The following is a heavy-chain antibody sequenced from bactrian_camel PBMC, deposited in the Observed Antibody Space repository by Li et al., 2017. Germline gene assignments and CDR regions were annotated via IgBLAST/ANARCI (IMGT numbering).Heavy chain of an antibody. CDR1: GFTFSSYA. Sequence: DVQLVESGGGLVQPGGSLRLSRAASGFTFSSYAMSWVRQAPGKGLEWVSGINSAGGTYYADSVKGRLTISRDNAKNTLYLQFDSLKTDDTAMYYCATDGASRTFISDMRYLGRGTQVTVS. CDR2: INSAGGT. D-gene: IGHD1*01. V-gene: IGHV3S31*01. J-gene: IGHJ4*01.